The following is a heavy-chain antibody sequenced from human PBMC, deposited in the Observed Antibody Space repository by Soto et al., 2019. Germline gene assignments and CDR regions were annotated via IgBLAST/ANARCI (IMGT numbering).Heavy chain of an antibody. V-gene: IGHV3-23*01. CDR1: GIEFSNYA. CDR3: AKDGNWLDVYFDV. D-gene: IGHD6-19*01. Sequence: GGSLRLSCVASGIEFSNYAMSWVRQAPGKGLEWVSISSASGRSRYHADSVRGRFTISRDNSKNTLYLHMTNLRAEDTAVYYCAKDGNWLDVYFDVWGQGTPVTVSS. CDR2: SSASGRSR. J-gene: IGHJ4*02.